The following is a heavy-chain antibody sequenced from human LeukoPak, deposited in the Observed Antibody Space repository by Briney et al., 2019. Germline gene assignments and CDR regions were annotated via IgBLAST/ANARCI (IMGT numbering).Heavy chain of an antibody. D-gene: IGHD3-3*01. CDR2: INPNSGGT. CDR3: ARVTWSGYYPDAFDI. V-gene: IGHV1-2*02. CDR1: GYTFTGYY. J-gene: IGHJ3*02. Sequence: GASVKVSCKASGYTFTGYYIHWVRHAPGQGREWMGWINPNSGGTNYAQKFQGRVTMTRDTSISTAYMELSRLRSDDTAVYYCARVTWSGYYPDAFDIWGQGTMVTVSS.